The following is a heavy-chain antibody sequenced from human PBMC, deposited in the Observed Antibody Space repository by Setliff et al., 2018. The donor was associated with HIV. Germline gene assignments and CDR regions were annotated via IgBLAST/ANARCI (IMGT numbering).Heavy chain of an antibody. CDR2: ISPNNFNT. J-gene: IGHJ4*02. CDR3: ARKQEIEGVVTKIAFDL. V-gene: IGHV1-2*06. CDR1: GYTLDGHY. D-gene: IGHD3-9*01. Sequence: ASVKVSCKTSGYTLDGHYLHWVRQAPGQGLEWMGRISPNNFNTQYAKNFQGRVTMTWDTSTSTGYMEVYRLRSDDTAVYFCARKQEIEGVVTKIAFDLWGQGTLVTVSS.